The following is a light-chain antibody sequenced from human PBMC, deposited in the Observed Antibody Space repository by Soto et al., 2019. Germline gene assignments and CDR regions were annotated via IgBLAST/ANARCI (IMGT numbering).Light chain of an antibody. CDR3: ETWDSSLGAGV. CDR2: DND. V-gene: IGLV1-51*01. J-gene: IGLJ2*01. Sequence: SVLTQPASVSGSPGQSITISCTGTSSDVGNYNLVSWYQQHPGKAPKLMIYDNDKRPSGIPDRFSGSKSGTSATLGITGLQTGDAADYYCETWDSSLGAGVFGGGTKLTVL. CDR1: SSDVGNYNL.